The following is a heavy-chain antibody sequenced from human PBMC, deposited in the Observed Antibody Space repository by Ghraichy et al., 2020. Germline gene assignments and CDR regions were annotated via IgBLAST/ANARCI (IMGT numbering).Heavy chain of an antibody. CDR2: IKQDGGEK. Sequence: ETLSLTCTASRFTFDSYWMTWVRQVPGKGLEWVANIKQDGGEKNYVDSANGRFTISRDNSKNSLYLQMNSMRAEDTAVYYCVRGELLMDVWGQGTTVTVSS. CDR3: VRGELLMDV. CDR1: RFTFDSYW. D-gene: IGHD1-7*01. J-gene: IGHJ6*02. V-gene: IGHV3-7*01.